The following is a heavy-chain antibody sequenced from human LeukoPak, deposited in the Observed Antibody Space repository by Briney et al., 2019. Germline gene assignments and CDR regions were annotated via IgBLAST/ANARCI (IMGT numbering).Heavy chain of an antibody. J-gene: IGHJ4*02. CDR3: ARAPTVTTNFDY. CDR1: GFIVSSNY. D-gene: IGHD4-17*01. V-gene: IGHV3-66*01. Sequence: GGSLRLSCAASGFIVSSNYMSWVRQAPGKGLEWVSIIYSGGTTSYADSVRGRFTISRDSSENTVYFQMNSLRAEDTAVYYCARAPTVTTNFDYWGQGALVTVSS. CDR2: IYSGGTT.